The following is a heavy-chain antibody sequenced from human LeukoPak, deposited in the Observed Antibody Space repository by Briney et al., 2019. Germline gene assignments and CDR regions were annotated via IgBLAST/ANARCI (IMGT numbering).Heavy chain of an antibody. CDR1: GFTFSSYS. J-gene: IGHJ5*02. CDR3: ARSGYDFWSGYRWNWFDP. Sequence: GGSLRLSCAASGFTFSSYSTNWVRQAPGKGLEWVSSISSSSSYIYYADSVKGRFTISRDNAKNSLYLQMNSLRAEDTAVYYCARSGYDFWSGYRWNWFDPWGQGTLVTVSS. CDR2: ISSSSSYI. V-gene: IGHV3-21*01. D-gene: IGHD3-3*01.